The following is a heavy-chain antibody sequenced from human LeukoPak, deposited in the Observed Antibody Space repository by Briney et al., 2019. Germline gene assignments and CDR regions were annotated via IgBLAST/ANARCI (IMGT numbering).Heavy chain of an antibody. Sequence: GGSLRLSCVASGFIVSNNYMSWVRQAPGKGLEWVSVLYNAGSTYYAESVKGRFTISRDNSKNTLYLQMYSLRAEDTAVYYCASLKGLFDYFDYWGQETLVTVSS. D-gene: IGHD3-22*01. J-gene: IGHJ4*02. V-gene: IGHV3-53*01. CDR1: GFIVSNNY. CDR3: ASLKGLFDYFDY. CDR2: LYNAGST.